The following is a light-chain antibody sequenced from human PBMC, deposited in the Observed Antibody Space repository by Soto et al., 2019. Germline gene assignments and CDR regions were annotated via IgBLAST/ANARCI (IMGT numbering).Light chain of an antibody. Sequence: DIQMTQSPSTLSASVGDRVTITCRASQSISSWLAWYQQKPGKAPKLLIYKASSLEGGIPSRFSGSGSETEFPLTISSLQPEDFAPYYCQQYNSYQYTFGQGTRREIK. CDR1: QSISSW. CDR2: KAS. J-gene: IGKJ5*01. CDR3: QQYNSYQYT. V-gene: IGKV1-5*03.